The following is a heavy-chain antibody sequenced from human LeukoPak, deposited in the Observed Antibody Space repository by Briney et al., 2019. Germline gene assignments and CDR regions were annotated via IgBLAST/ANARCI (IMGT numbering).Heavy chain of an antibody. D-gene: IGHD2/OR15-2a*01. CDR3: ARVLSVSYCDS. V-gene: IGHV3-53*01. CDR2: IYSGGST. Sequence: GGSLRLSCAASGFTVSSNYMSWVRQAPGKGLEWVSVIYSGGSTYYADSVKGRFIISRDNSRNTLYLQMNSLRGEDTAVYYCARVLSVSYCDSWGQGTLVTVSS. J-gene: IGHJ4*02. CDR1: GFTVSSNY.